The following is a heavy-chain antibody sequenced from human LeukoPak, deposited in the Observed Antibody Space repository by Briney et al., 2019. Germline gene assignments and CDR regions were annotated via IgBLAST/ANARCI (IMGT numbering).Heavy chain of an antibody. V-gene: IGHV4-61*02. CDR2: IYTSGST. CDR3: ARAGIHCTSSDCYTGWFDV. J-gene: IGHJ5*02. D-gene: IGHD2-21*01. Sequence: PSQTLSLTCTVAGGSISSGSYYGSWIRQPAGKGLGWIGRIYTSGSTNYNPSLKRRVTISAHTSKNQFSLNVSSVTAADTAVYYCARAGIHCTSSDCYTGWFDVWGQGIPVAVSS. CDR1: GGSISSGSYY.